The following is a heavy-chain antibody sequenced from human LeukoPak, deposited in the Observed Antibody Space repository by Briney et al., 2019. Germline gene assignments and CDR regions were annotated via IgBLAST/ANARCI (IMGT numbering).Heavy chain of an antibody. D-gene: IGHD1-26*01. V-gene: IGHV3-48*03. J-gene: IGHJ4*02. Sequence: GGSLRLSCAASGFTFSSYEMNWVRQAPGKGREWVSYISSSGSTIYYADSVKGRFTISRDNAKNSLYLQMNSLRAEDTAVYYCARDHVSWELVVDYWGQGTLVTVSS. CDR2: ISSSGSTI. CDR3: ARDHVSWELVVDY. CDR1: GFTFSSYE.